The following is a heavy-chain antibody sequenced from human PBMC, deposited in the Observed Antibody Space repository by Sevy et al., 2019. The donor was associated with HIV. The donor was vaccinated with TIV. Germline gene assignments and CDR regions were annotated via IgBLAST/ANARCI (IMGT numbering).Heavy chain of an antibody. CDR1: GGSISSSSYY. V-gene: IGHV4-39*01. D-gene: IGHD4-4*01. Sequence: SETLSLTCTVSGGSISSSSYYWGWIRQPPGKGLEWIGSIYYSGSTYYNPSLKSRVTISVDTSKNQFSLKLSSVTAADSAVYYCARHDDSGHPFAYWGQGTLVTVSS. CDR2: IYYSGST. CDR3: ARHDDSGHPFAY. J-gene: IGHJ4*02.